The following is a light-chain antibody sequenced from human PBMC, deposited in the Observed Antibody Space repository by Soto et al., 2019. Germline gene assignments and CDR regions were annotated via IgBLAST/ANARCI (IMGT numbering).Light chain of an antibody. CDR2: EVI. CDR1: SSDVGGYDY. J-gene: IGLJ2*01. CDR3: SSYTTSSALV. V-gene: IGLV2-14*01. Sequence: QSVLTQSASVSGSPGQSITIPCTGTSSDVGGYDYVSWYQQRPGKVPKLIIYEVIKRPSGVSHRFSGSKSGNTASLTISGLQTEDEADYYCSSYTTSSALVFGGGTKVTAL.